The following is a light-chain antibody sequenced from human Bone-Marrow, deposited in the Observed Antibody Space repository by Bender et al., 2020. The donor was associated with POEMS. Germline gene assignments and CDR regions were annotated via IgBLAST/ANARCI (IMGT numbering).Light chain of an antibody. CDR2: EVT. J-gene: IGLJ2*01. Sequence: QSALTQSASVSGSPGQSITISCTGTSSDIGGYKLVSWYQQYPGKAPKLIIYEVTKRPSGVSSRFSASKSGDTASLTITGLQADDEAVYHCCSWVADRPLIFGGGTRLTVL. CDR1: SSDIGGYKL. CDR3: CSWVADRPLI. V-gene: IGLV2-23*02.